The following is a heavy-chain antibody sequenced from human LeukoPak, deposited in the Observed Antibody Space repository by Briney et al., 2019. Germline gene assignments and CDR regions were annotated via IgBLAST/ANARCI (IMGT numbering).Heavy chain of an antibody. CDR2: LQYDGSIE. Sequence: GGSLRLSCAASGGSFSTFGMNWARQSPGKGLEWLSFLQYDGSIEYYAESVKGRFTISRDNSRNTLFLQMNSLRVEDTALYYCAKDQGVVGSYDHWGQGTLVTVSS. J-gene: IGHJ5*02. CDR3: AKDQGVVGSYDH. D-gene: IGHD3-10*01. V-gene: IGHV3-30*02. CDR1: GGSFSTFG.